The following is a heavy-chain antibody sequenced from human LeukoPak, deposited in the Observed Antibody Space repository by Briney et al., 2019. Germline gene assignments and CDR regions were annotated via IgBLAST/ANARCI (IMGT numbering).Heavy chain of an antibody. Sequence: PGGSLRLSCAASGFTFNKYWLTWVRQAPGKGLEWVANINQDDSQIYYLESVEGRFTISRDNSKNTLFLQMNSLRPDDTAVSYCAKDTAAYDSSAYYNPYIDYWGQGTLVTVSS. CDR2: INQDDSQI. V-gene: IGHV3-7*01. D-gene: IGHD3-22*01. CDR1: GFTFNKYW. CDR3: AKDTAAYDSSAYYNPYIDY. J-gene: IGHJ4*02.